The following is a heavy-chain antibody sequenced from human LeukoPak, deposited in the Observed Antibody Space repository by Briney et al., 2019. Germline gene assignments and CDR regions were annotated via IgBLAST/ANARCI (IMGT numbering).Heavy chain of an antibody. Sequence: GRSLRLSCAASGFTFSSYAMHWVRQAPGKELEWVAVISYDGSNKYYADSVKGRFTISRDNSKNTLYLQMNSLRAEDTAVYYCARAGIAAAGTGNWFDPWGQRTLVTASS. CDR1: GFTFSSYA. CDR3: ARAGIAAAGTGNWFDP. J-gene: IGHJ5*02. D-gene: IGHD6-13*01. CDR2: ISYDGSNK. V-gene: IGHV3-30-3*01.